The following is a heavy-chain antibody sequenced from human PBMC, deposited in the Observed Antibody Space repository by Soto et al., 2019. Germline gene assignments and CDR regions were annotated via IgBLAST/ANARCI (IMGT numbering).Heavy chain of an antibody. CDR2: TYPGDFDT. V-gene: IGHV5-51*01. J-gene: IGHJ4*02. CDR3: ARLGIAVSGQQYYFDF. CDR1: GYSFTSYW. D-gene: IGHD6-19*01. Sequence: GESLKISCKGSGYSFTSYWIGWVRQMPGKGPEWMGFTYPGDFDTQYSPSFQGQVTISVDKSISTTYLQWSSLRASDTAMYYCARLGIAVSGQQYYFDFWGQGALVTVSS.